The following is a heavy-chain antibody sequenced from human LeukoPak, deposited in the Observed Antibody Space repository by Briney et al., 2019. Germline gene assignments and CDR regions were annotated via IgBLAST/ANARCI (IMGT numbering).Heavy chain of an antibody. Sequence: SETLSLTCAVYGGSFSGYYWSWIRQPPGKGLEWIGEINHSRSTNYNPSLKSRVTISVDTSKNQFSLKLSSVTAADTAVYYCARQGQPRYGGKAPDYWGQGTLVTVSS. CDR3: ARQGQPRYGGKAPDY. D-gene: IGHD4-23*01. CDR1: GGSFSGYY. CDR2: INHSRST. J-gene: IGHJ4*02. V-gene: IGHV4-34*01.